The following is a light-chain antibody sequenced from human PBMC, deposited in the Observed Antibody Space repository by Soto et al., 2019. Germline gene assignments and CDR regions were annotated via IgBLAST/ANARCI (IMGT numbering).Light chain of an antibody. CDR2: KAS. V-gene: IGKV1-5*03. CDR1: QSISSW. CDR3: QQYNSYWT. Sequence: DRKMTQSASSLDAAVGDLVTITCRASQSISSWLAWYQQKPGKAPKLLIYKASSLESGVPSRFSGSGSGTEFTLTLCSLQPYDFATYYCQQYNSYWTFGQGTKVDIK. J-gene: IGKJ1*01.